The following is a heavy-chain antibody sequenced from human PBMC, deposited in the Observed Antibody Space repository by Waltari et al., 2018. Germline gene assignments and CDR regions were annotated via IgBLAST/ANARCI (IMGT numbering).Heavy chain of an antibody. CDR3: ARAQLTMARNLDL. J-gene: IGHJ2*01. CDR2: INSDGSTT. Sequence: EVQLVESGGGLVQPGGSLGLSCVTSGFTFSSYWMHWVRQVPGKGLVWVSRINSDGSTTIYADAVKDRFTISRDNAKNTLYLQMNSLRADDTSVYYCARAQLTMARNLDLWGRGTLVTVSS. V-gene: IGHV3-74*01. D-gene: IGHD3-10*01. CDR1: GFTFSSYW.